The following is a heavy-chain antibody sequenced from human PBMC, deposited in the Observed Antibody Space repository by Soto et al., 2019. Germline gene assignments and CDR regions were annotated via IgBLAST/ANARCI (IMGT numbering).Heavy chain of an antibody. CDR3: ARDYDILTGYYSGSNSFDY. J-gene: IGHJ4*02. D-gene: IGHD3-9*01. CDR1: GYTFTSYY. V-gene: IGHV1-69*04. CDR2: IIPILGIA. Sequence: SVKVSCKASGYTFTSYYMHCVRQAPGQGLEWMGRIIPILGIANYAQKFQGRVTITADKSTSTAYMELSSLRSEDTAVYYCARDYDILTGYYSGSNSFDYWGQGTLVTVSS.